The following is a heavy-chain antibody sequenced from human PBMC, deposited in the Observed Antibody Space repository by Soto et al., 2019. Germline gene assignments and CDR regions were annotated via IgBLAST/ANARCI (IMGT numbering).Heavy chain of an antibody. CDR1: GGTFSSYT. CDR3: ARTQHLVRPDFDY. Sequence: QVQLVQSGAEVKKPGSSVKVSCKASGGTFSSYTISWVRQAPGQGLEWMGRIIPILGIANYAQKFQGRVTITADKSTSTAYMELSSLRSEDTAVYYCARTQHLVRPDFDYWGQGNLVTVSS. D-gene: IGHD6-13*01. J-gene: IGHJ4*02. V-gene: IGHV1-69*02. CDR2: IIPILGIA.